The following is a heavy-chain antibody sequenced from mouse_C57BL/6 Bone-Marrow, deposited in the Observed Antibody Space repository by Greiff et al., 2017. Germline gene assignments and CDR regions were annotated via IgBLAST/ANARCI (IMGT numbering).Heavy chain of an antibody. J-gene: IGHJ2*01. D-gene: IGHD1-1*01. CDR2: IYPGGGDT. CDR1: GYAFSSSW. CDR3: AREGGLRATVVAHFDY. Sequence: VQLQQSGPELVKPGASVKISCKASGYAFSSSWMNWVKQRPGKGPEWIGRIYPGGGDTNYNGTFKGKATRTADKSSSTAYMQLSSLTSEDTAVYFGAREGGLRATVVAHFDYWGQGTTLTVSS. V-gene: IGHV1-82*01.